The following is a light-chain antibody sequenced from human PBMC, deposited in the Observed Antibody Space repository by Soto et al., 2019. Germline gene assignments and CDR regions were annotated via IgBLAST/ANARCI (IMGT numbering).Light chain of an antibody. J-gene: IGKJ1*01. Sequence: DIQMTQSPSTLSASVGDRVTITCRASQSISSWLAWYQQKPGKAPKLLIYDASSLESGVPSRLSGSGSGTEFTLTISSLQPDDFATYYCQQYNSYSPWTFGQGTKVDIK. CDR3: QQYNSYSPWT. CDR1: QSISSW. CDR2: DAS. V-gene: IGKV1-5*01.